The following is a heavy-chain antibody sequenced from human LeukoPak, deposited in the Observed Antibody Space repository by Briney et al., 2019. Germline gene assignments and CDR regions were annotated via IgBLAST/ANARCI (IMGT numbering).Heavy chain of an antibody. CDR2: IYYSGST. V-gene: IGHV4-39*01. J-gene: IGHJ3*02. Sequence: SETLSLTCTVSGGSISSSRYYWGGIRQPPGKGLEWIGCIYYSGSTYYNSSLKSRVTISVDTSKNQFSLKMSSVTAADTAVYYCARHRMYYYDSSGRGVADAFDIWGQGTMVTVSS. CDR1: GGSISSSRYY. D-gene: IGHD3-22*01. CDR3: ARHRMYYYDSSGRGVADAFDI.